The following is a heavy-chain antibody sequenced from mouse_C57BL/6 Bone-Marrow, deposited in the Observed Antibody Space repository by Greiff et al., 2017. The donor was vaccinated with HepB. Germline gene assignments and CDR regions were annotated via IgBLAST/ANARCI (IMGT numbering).Heavy chain of an antibody. CDR3: ASTTVVVHWYFDV. V-gene: IGHV5-6*01. J-gene: IGHJ1*03. Sequence: EVQLMESGGDLVKPGGSLKLSCAASGFTFSSYGMSWVRQTPDKRLEWVATISSGGSYTYYPDSVKGRFTISRDNAKNTLYLQMSSLKSEDTAMYYCASTTVVVHWYFDVWGTGTTVTVSS. CDR1: GFTFSSYG. D-gene: IGHD1-1*01. CDR2: ISSGGSYT.